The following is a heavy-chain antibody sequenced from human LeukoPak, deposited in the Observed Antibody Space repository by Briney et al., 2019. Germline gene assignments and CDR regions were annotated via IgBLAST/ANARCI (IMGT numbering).Heavy chain of an antibody. D-gene: IGHD3-9*01. Sequence: GGSLRLSCAASGFTFSSYGMHWVRQAPGKGLEWVAVIWYDGSNKYYADSVKGRFTISRDNSKNTLYLQMNSLRAEDTAVYYCARDLQYDILTGPHYYYYYGMDAWGQGTTVTVSS. V-gene: IGHV3-33*01. CDR2: IWYDGSNK. CDR1: GFTFSSYG. CDR3: ARDLQYDILTGPHYYYYYGMDA. J-gene: IGHJ6*02.